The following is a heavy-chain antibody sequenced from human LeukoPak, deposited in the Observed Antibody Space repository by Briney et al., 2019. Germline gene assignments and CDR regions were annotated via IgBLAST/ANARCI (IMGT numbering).Heavy chain of an antibody. D-gene: IGHD3-10*01. CDR3: ARGPYYYGSGTVNWFDP. V-gene: IGHV4-4*07. CDR1: GGSISSYY. Sequence: PSETLSLTCTVSGGSISSYYWSWIRQPAGKGLEWIGRIYTSGSTNYNPSLKSRVTMSVDTSKNQFSLKLSSVTAADTAVYYCARGPYYYGSGTVNWFDPWGQGTLVTVSS. J-gene: IGHJ5*02. CDR2: IYTSGST.